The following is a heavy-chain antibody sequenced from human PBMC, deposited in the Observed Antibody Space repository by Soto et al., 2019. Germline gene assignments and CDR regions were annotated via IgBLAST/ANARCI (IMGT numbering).Heavy chain of an antibody. CDR3: ARHTPAISISDH. CDR1: GGSISSSSYY. J-gene: IGHJ4*02. CDR2: IYYSGST. Sequence: QLQLQESGPGLVKPSETLSLTCTVSGGSISSSSYYWCWIRQPPGNGLEWIGSIYYSGSTYYNPSLKSRVTISADTSTNQFLLKLSSGTAADTAVYYCARHTPAISISDHWGQGTLVTVSS. D-gene: IGHD2-15*01. V-gene: IGHV4-39*01.